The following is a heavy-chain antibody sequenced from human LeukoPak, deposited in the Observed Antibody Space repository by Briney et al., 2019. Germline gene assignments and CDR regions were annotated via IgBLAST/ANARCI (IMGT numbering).Heavy chain of an antibody. Sequence: PGGSLRLSCAASGFTFGTYAMTWVRQAPGKGLEWVSVISGSGASTNYADSVKGRFIISRDNSKNTLYLQMNSLRAEDTAVYYCAKNHYRGGGDYFDCGGQGPRVTVPS. CDR2: ISGSGAST. CDR3: AKNHYRGGGDYFDC. D-gene: IGHD2-21*01. V-gene: IGHV3-23*01. CDR1: GFTFGTYA. J-gene: IGHJ4*02.